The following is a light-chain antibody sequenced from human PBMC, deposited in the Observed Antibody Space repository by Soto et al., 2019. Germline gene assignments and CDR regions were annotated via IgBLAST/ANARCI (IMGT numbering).Light chain of an antibody. CDR1: SSDVGSYNL. V-gene: IGLV2-23*03. CDR3: CSYAGWSTFVYV. CDR2: EGS. J-gene: IGLJ1*01. Sequence: QSALTQPASVSGSPGQSITISCTGTSSDVGSYNLVSWYQQHPGKAPKLMIYEGSKRPSGVSNRFSGSKSGTTASLTLSGLQAEDEDAYSCCSYAGWSTFVYVFGPGTTVTVL.